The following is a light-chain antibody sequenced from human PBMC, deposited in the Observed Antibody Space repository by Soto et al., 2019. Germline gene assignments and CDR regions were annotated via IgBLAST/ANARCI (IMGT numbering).Light chain of an antibody. CDR3: QQAYSFPWT. CDR1: QAISGC. V-gene: IGKV1-12*01. CDR2: ATS. Sequence: DIQMTQSPSTLSASVGDTVTITCRASQAISGCLAWYQHKPGKAPKFLIYATSTLQSGVPSRYSGSGSGTDFTLTINGLQPEDFATYYCQQAYSFPWTFGQGTKVDIK. J-gene: IGKJ1*01.